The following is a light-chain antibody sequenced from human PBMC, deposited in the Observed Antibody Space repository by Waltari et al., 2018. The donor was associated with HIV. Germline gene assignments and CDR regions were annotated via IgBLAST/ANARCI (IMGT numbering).Light chain of an antibody. J-gene: IGLJ3*02. V-gene: IGLV2-14*03. CDR1: SSDIGSYNY. CDR3: TSFTSSSAWV. Sequence: QSALTQPASVSGSLGPSLTCSCTGTSSDIGSYNYVSWYQQHPGKAPKIIIYDVTNRPSGVSNRFSGSKSGNTASLTISGLQAEDEADYYCTSFTSSSAWVFGGGTMLTVL. CDR2: DVT.